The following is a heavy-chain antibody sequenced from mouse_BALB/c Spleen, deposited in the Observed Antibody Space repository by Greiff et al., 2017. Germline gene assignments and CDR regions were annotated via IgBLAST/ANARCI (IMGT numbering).Heavy chain of an antibody. CDR3: AREGGNYSAWFAY. J-gene: IGHJ3*01. V-gene: IGHV2-6-7*01. D-gene: IGHD2-1*01. Sequence: VQLKESGPGLVAPSQSLSITCTVSGFSLTGYGVNWVRQPPGKGLEWLGMIWGDGSTDYNSALKSRLSISKDNSKSQVFLKMNSLQTDDTARYYCAREGGNYSAWFAYWGQGTLVTVSA. CDR2: IWGDGST. CDR1: GFSLTGYG.